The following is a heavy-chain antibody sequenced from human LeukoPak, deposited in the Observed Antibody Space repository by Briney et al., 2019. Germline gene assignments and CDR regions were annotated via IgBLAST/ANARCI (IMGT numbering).Heavy chain of an antibody. D-gene: IGHD3-3*01. Sequence: SETLSLTCTVSGGSISSYYWSWIRQPPGKGLEWIGYIYYSGSTNYNPSLKSRVTISVDTSKNQLSLKLSSVTAADTAVYYCARVNYDFWSGYNYYFDYWGQGTLVAVSS. CDR2: IYYSGST. CDR3: ARVNYDFWSGYNYYFDY. V-gene: IGHV4-59*01. CDR1: GGSISSYY. J-gene: IGHJ4*02.